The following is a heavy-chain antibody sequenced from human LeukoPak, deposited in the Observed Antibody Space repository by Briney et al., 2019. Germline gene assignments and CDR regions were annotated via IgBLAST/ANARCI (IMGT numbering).Heavy chain of an antibody. CDR1: GGSISSYY. D-gene: IGHD3-9*01. CDR2: IYTSGST. Sequence: SETLSLTCTVSGGSISSYYWSWIRQPAGKGLEWIGRIYTSGSTNYNPSLKSRVTISVDTSKNQFSLKLSSVTAADTAVYYCARARYDILTGYYSPGGYYYYMDVWGKGTTVTISS. V-gene: IGHV4-4*07. CDR3: ARARYDILTGYYSPGGYYYYMDV. J-gene: IGHJ6*03.